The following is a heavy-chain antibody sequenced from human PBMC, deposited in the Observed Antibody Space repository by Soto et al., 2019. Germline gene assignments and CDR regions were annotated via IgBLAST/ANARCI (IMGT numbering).Heavy chain of an antibody. V-gene: IGHV1-69*13. Sequence: EASVKVSCKASGGTFSSYAISWVRQAPGQGLEWMGGIIPIFGTANYAQKFQGRVTITADESTSTAYMELSSLRSEDTAVYYCARSKRWLQLFDYWGQGTLVTVSS. D-gene: IGHD5-12*01. CDR3: ARSKRWLQLFDY. CDR2: IIPIFGTA. CDR1: GGTFSSYA. J-gene: IGHJ4*02.